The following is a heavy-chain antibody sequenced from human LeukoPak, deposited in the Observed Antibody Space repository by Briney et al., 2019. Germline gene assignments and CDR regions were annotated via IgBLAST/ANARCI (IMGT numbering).Heavy chain of an antibody. V-gene: IGHV4-61*02. CDR1: GGSISSGDYY. CDR3: ARSDFWSGETLFNY. D-gene: IGHD3-3*01. J-gene: IGHJ4*02. CDR2: IFTSGST. Sequence: SQTLSLTCTVSGGSISSGDYYLSWIRQPAGKGLEWIGRIFTSGSTNYNPSLKSRVAISVDTSKNQFSLKLSSVTAADTAVYYCARSDFWSGETLFNYWGQGTLVTVSS.